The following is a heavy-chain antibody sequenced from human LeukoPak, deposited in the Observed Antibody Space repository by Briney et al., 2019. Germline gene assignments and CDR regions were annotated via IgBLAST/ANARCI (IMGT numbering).Heavy chain of an antibody. Sequence: GGSLRLSCAASGFTFSSYAMSWVRQAPGKGLEWVSLISGSGGSTYYADSVKGRFTISRDNSKNTLYLQMNSLRAEDTAVYYCARRAGAYSHPYDYWGQGTLVTVSS. CDR2: ISGSGGST. D-gene: IGHD4/OR15-4a*01. J-gene: IGHJ4*02. CDR1: GFTFSSYA. V-gene: IGHV3-23*01. CDR3: ARRAGAYSHPYDY.